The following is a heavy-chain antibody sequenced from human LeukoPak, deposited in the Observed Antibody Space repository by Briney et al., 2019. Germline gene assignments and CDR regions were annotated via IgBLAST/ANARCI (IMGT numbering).Heavy chain of an antibody. CDR1: GGSISSYY. CDR2: IYYSGST. V-gene: IGHV4-59*01. CDR3: AGDGSSGYSSNWFDP. J-gene: IGHJ5*02. Sequence: SETLSLTCTVSGGSISSYYWSWIRQPPGKGLEWIGYIYYSGSTNYNPSLKSRVTISVDTSKNQFSLKLSSVTAADTAVYYCAGDGSSGYSSNWFDPWGQGTLVTVSS. D-gene: IGHD6-19*01.